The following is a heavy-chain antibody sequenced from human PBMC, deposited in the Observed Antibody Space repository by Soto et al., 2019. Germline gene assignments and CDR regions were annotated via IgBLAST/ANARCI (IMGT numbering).Heavy chain of an antibody. D-gene: IGHD3-22*01. CDR1: GGSISSSSYY. CDR2: IYYSGST. Sequence: QLQLQESGPGLVKPSETLSLTCTVSGGSISSSSYYWGWIRQPPGKGLEWIGSIYYSGSTYYNPSLKSRVTISVDTSKNQFSLKLSSVTAADTAVYYCAPHYYDSSGPNFDYWGQGTLVTVSS. J-gene: IGHJ4*02. CDR3: APHYYDSSGPNFDY. V-gene: IGHV4-39*01.